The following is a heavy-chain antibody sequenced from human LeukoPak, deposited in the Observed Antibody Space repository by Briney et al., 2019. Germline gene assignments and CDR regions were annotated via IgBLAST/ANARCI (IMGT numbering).Heavy chain of an antibody. CDR2: ISSNGGST. CDR1: GFTFSSYA. J-gene: IGHJ4*02. V-gene: IGHV3-64*01. CDR3: ARDSSGWYYFDY. Sequence: GGSLRLSCAASGFTFSSYAMHWVRQAPGKGLEYVSAISSNGGSTYYANSVKGRFTISRDNSKNTLYLQMNSLRDEDTAVYYCARDSSGWYYFDYWGQGTLVTVSS. D-gene: IGHD6-19*01.